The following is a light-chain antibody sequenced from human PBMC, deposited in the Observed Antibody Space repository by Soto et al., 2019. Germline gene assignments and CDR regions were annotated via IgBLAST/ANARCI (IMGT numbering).Light chain of an antibody. CDR3: QQDGSSPT. CDR2: GAS. J-gene: IGKJ2*01. CDR1: QSVSSSY. V-gene: IGKV3-20*01. Sequence: EIVLTQSPGTLSLSPGERATLSCRASQSVSSSYLAWYQQKPGQAPRLLIYGASSRATGIPDWFSGSGSGTDFTLIISRLQAEVGAVYYCQQDGSSPTFGQGTKLEIK.